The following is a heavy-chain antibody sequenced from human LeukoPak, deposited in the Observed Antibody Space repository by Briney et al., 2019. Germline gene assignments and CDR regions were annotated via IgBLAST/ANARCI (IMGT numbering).Heavy chain of an antibody. CDR1: GFTFSSYW. D-gene: IGHD6-19*01. J-gene: IGHJ4*02. CDR2: IRSKAYGGTT. Sequence: GGSLRLSCAASGFTFSSYWMSWFRQAPGKGLEWVGFIRSKAYGGTTEYAASVKGRFTISRDDSKSIAYLQMNSLKTEDTAVYYCTRGGQWLSFDYWGQGTLVTVSS. V-gene: IGHV3-49*03. CDR3: TRGGQWLSFDY.